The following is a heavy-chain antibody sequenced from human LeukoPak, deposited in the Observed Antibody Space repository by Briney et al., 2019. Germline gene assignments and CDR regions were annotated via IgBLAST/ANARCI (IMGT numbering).Heavy chain of an antibody. CDR3: ARDMAAAGAWGWFDP. J-gene: IGHJ5*02. D-gene: IGHD6-13*01. CDR1: GGSISSGSYY. Sequence: PSQTLSLTCTVSGGSISSGSYYWSWIRQPAGKGLEWIGRIYTSGSTNYNPSLKSRVTISVDTSKYQFSLKLSSVTAADTAVYYCARDMAAAGAWGWFDPWGQGTLVTVSS. V-gene: IGHV4-61*02. CDR2: IYTSGST.